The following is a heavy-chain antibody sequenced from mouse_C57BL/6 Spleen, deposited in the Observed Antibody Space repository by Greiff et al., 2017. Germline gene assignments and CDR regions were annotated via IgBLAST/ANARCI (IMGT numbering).Heavy chain of an antibody. J-gene: IGHJ4*01. CDR1: GYTFTSYW. V-gene: IGHV1-69*01. Sequence: QVQLKQPGAELVLPGASVKLSCKASGYTFTSYWMHWVKQRPGQGLEWIGELDPSDSYTHYNQKFKGKSTLTVDKSSSTAYMQLSSLTSEDSAVYDCARSRHGSSSYYYAMDYWGQGTSVTVSS. D-gene: IGHD1-1*01. CDR3: ARSRHGSSSYYYAMDY. CDR2: LDPSDSYT.